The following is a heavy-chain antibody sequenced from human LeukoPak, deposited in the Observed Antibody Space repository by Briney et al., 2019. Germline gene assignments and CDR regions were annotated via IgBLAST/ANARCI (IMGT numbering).Heavy chain of an antibody. CDR1: GFTFSSYA. Sequence: GGSLRLSCAASGFTFSSYAMSWVRQAPGKGLEWVSAISGSGGSTYYADSVKGRFTISRDNSKNTLYLQMNSLRAEDTAVYYSTLYYYDSSGYRFDYWGQGTLVTVSS. CDR3: TLYYYDSSGYRFDY. D-gene: IGHD3-22*01. V-gene: IGHV3-23*01. CDR2: ISGSGGST. J-gene: IGHJ4*02.